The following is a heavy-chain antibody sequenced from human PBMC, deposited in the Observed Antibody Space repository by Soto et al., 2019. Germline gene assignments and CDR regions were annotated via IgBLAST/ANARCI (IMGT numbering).Heavy chain of an antibody. CDR2: ISAHNGNT. V-gene: IGHV1-18*01. Sequence: QVPLVQSGAEVKKPGASVKVSCKGSGYGFTTYGITWVRQAPGQGLEWMAWISAHNGNTNYAQKLQGRVTVTRDTSPRTAYMELRSLRSDDPAVYYCASGRYGDYWGQGALVTVS. J-gene: IGHJ4*02. CDR1: GYGFTTYG. D-gene: IGHD1-26*01. CDR3: ASGRYGDY.